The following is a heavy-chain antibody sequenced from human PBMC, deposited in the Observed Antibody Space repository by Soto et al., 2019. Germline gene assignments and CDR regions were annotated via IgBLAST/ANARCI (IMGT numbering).Heavy chain of an antibody. J-gene: IGHJ4*02. CDR2: INTYNANT. V-gene: IGHV1-18*01. Sequence: QVQLVQSGAEVKKPGASVKVSCKASGYTFTNYGISWVRQAPGQGFEWMGWINTYNANTHYAQKLQGRVTMTTDTSTSTAYMELRSLGSDDTAVYYCARDDYGDYGYWGQGTLVTVSS. CDR3: ARDDYGDYGY. D-gene: IGHD4-17*01. CDR1: GYTFTNYG.